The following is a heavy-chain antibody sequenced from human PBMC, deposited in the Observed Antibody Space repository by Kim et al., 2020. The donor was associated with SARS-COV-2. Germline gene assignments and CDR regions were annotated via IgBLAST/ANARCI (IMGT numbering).Heavy chain of an antibody. D-gene: IGHD3-3*01. J-gene: IGHJ5*02. CDR2: IDPSDSYT. Sequence: GESLKISCKGSGYSFTSYWISWVRQMPGKGLEWMGRIDPSDSYTNYSPSFQGHVTISADKSISTAYLQWSSLKASDTAMYYCARHGERYDFWSGYYRDDTNWFDPWGQGTLVTVSS. CDR1: GYSFTSYW. V-gene: IGHV5-10-1*01. CDR3: ARHGERYDFWSGYYRDDTNWFDP.